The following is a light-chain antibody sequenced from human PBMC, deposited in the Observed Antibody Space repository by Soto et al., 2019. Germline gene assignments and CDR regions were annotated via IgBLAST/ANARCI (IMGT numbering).Light chain of an antibody. CDR2: GAS. J-gene: IGKJ4*01. CDR1: QTVSRSY. Sequence: EIVLTQSPGTLSLSPGESATLSCRASQTVSRSYFVWYQQKPGQAPRLLIYGASARAPGIPDRFSGTGSGTESTLTISRLDPEDFAVYCFQHFDSSPTFGGGTKVEIK. CDR3: QHFDSSPT. V-gene: IGKV3-20*01.